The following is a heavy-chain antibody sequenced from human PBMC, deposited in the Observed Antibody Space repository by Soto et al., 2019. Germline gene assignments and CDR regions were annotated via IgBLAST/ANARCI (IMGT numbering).Heavy chain of an antibody. D-gene: IGHD3-10*01. V-gene: IGHV4-31*03. CDR2: IYYSGNT. CDR1: GASVSSGGYY. J-gene: IGHJ4*02. CDR3: ARVQWFGAQTVDY. Sequence: QVQLQESGPGLVKPSQTLSLTCTVSGASVSSGGYYWSWIRQHPGKGLEFIGYIYYSGNTYYNPCLKSRVTISVDTSKNQFSLKLSSVAAADTAVYYCARVQWFGAQTVDYWGQGTLVTVSS.